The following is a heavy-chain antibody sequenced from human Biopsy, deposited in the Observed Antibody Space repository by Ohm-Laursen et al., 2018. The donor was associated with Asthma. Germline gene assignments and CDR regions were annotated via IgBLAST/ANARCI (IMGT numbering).Heavy chain of an antibody. V-gene: IGHV4-31*03. D-gene: IGHD3-22*01. J-gene: IGHJ4*03. CDR1: GGSISNSNYY. CDR3: ARGVEYDYDSSGYYFDY. Sequence: TLSLTCTVSGGSISNSNYYWSWIRQHPGKGLEWIGYMYYSGTTYYNPSLNSRVAILVDTSKNQFSLKVNSVTAADTAVYYCARGVEYDYDSSGYYFDYWGLGTTVTVSS. CDR2: MYYSGTT.